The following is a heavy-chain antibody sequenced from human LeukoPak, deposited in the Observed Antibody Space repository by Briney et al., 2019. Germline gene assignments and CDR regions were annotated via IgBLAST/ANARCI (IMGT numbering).Heavy chain of an antibody. CDR2: ISSTGDNT. Sequence: QAGGSLRLSCVTSGLTFSTYAMIWVRQAPGKGLEWVSAISSTGDNTYYADSVKGRFTISRDNAKNSLYLQMNSLRAEDTAVYYCARGGGRLPYSNPLSFADYWGQGTLVTVSS. V-gene: IGHV3-23*01. J-gene: IGHJ4*02. D-gene: IGHD4-11*01. CDR3: ARGGGRLPYSNPLSFADY. CDR1: GLTFSTYA.